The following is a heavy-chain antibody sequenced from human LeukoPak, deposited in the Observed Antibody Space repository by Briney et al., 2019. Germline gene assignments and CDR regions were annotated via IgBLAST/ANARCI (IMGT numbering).Heavy chain of an antibody. CDR3: ARGQYSSSWYEKEYYFDY. Sequence: SETLSLTCAVYGGSFSGYYWSWIRQPPGKGLEWIGEINHSGSTNYNPSLKSRVTISVDTSKNQFSLKLSSVTAADTAVYYCARGQYSSSWYEKEYYFDYWGQGTLVTVSS. CDR1: GGSFSGYY. V-gene: IGHV4-34*01. CDR2: INHSGST. J-gene: IGHJ4*02. D-gene: IGHD6-13*01.